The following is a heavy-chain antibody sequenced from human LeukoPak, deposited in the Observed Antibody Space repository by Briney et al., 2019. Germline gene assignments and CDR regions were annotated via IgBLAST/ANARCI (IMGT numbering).Heavy chain of an antibody. CDR1: GGSISSRSYY. Sequence: SETLSLTCTVSGGSISSRSYYWGWIRQPPGKGLEWIGSIYYSGSTYYNPSLKSRVTISVDTSKNQFSLKLSSVTAADTAVYYCARLNPDDVDTAMVPFDYWGQGTLVTVSS. CDR3: ARLNPDDVDTAMVPFDY. D-gene: IGHD5-18*01. CDR2: IYYSGST. V-gene: IGHV4-39*01. J-gene: IGHJ4*02.